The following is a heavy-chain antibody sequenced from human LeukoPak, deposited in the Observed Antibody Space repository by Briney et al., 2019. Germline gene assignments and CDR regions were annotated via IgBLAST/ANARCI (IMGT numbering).Heavy chain of an antibody. D-gene: IGHD5-24*01. CDR2: IYRGGDT. V-gene: IGHV3-53*01. CDR1: GFTVNNIY. Sequence: GGSLRLSCAASGFTVNNIYLAWVRQAPGKGLEWVSLIYRGGDTYYADSVKGRFTVSRDNSKNTLFLQMNSLRAEDTAVYYCATRDAYYYGRFDYWGQGTLVTVSS. J-gene: IGHJ4*02. CDR3: ATRDAYYYGRFDY.